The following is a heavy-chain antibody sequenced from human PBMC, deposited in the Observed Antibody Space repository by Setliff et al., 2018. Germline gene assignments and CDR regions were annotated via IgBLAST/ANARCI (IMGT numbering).Heavy chain of an antibody. Sequence: SETLSLTCTVSGGSISSSTNYWGWIRQPPGKGLEWIGNIYDRGSTHYNPSLKSRVTISGDTSKSQSSLKLSSVTAADTAVYYCARGFTAQPAMLRGNWFDPWGRGTLVTVS. CDR2: IYDRGST. J-gene: IGHJ5*02. V-gene: IGHV4-39*07. D-gene: IGHD3-16*01. CDR1: GGSISSSTNY. CDR3: ARGFTAQPAMLRGNWFDP.